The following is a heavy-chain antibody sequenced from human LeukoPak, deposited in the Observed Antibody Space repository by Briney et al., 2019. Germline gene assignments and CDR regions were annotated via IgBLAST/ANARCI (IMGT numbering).Heavy chain of an antibody. CDR3: ASLGDYYDSSGYETLDY. J-gene: IGHJ4*02. V-gene: IGHV3-7*01. Sequence: GGSLRLSCAASGFTFSSYWMSWVRQAPGKGLEWVADIKQDGSEKYYVDSVKGRFTISRDNAKNSLYLQMNSLRAEDTAVYYCASLGDYYDSSGYETLDYWGQGTLVTVSS. CDR2: IKQDGSEK. D-gene: IGHD3-22*01. CDR1: GFTFSSYW.